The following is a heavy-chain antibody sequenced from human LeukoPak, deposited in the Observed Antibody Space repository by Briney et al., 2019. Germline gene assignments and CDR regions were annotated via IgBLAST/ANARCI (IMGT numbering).Heavy chain of an antibody. D-gene: IGHD3-22*01. CDR2: ISYDGSNK. CDR3: AKDVYYDSSGPDY. CDR1: GFTFSSYT. V-gene: IGHV3-30*04. J-gene: IGHJ4*02. Sequence: HPGRSLRLSCAASGFTFSSYTIHWVRQAPGKGLEWVAVISYDGSNKYYADSVKGRFTISRDNSKNTLYLQMNSLRAEDTAVYYCAKDVYYDSSGPDYWGQGTLVTVSS.